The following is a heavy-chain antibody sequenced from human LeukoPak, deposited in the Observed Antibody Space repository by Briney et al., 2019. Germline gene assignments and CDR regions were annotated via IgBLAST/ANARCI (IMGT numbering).Heavy chain of an antibody. CDR2: INPNSGGT. Sequence: ASVKVSCKASGYTFTGYYMHWVRQAPGQGLEWMGWINPNSGGTNYAQKFQGRITMTRDTSISTAYMELRSLRSDDTAVYYCARTYYDFWSGYYPFDYWGQGTLVTVSS. D-gene: IGHD3-3*01. V-gene: IGHV1-2*02. CDR1: GYTFTGYY. CDR3: ARTYYDFWSGYYPFDY. J-gene: IGHJ4*02.